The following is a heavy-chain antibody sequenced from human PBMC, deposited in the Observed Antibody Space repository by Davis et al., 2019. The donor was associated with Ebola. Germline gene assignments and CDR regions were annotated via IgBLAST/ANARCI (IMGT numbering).Heavy chain of an antibody. Sequence: ESLKISCAASGFTFSTYAMGWVRQAPGQGLEWVSDISSGGGAPYYADSVKGRFTTFRDNPKNTLYLQMNSLRADDTAVYYCAKQRGVGAIDYDYWGRGTVVTVSS. J-gene: IGHJ4*02. CDR1: GFTFSTYA. V-gene: IGHV3-23*01. CDR2: ISSGGGAP. CDR3: AKQRGVGAIDYDY. D-gene: IGHD1-26*01.